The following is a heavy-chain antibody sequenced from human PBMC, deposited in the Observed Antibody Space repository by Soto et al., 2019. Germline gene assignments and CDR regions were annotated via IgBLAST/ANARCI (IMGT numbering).Heavy chain of an antibody. CDR2: IYWDDDK. Sequence: QITLKESGPTLVKPTQTLTLTCTFSGFSLSTSGVGVGWIRQPPGKALEWLALIYWDDDKRYSPSLKSRLTITKHTLNNQVVLTLTNMEPVDTATSCCANSFGLVVVPAAVDWFDPWGQGTLVTVSS. CDR3: ANSFGLVVVPAAVDWFDP. J-gene: IGHJ5*02. D-gene: IGHD2-2*01. CDR1: GFSLSTSGVG. V-gene: IGHV2-5*02.